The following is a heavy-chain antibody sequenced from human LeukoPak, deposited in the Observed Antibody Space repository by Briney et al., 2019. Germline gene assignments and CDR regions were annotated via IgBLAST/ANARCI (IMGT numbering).Heavy chain of an antibody. J-gene: IGHJ5*02. Sequence: SVKVSCKASGYTLTDYYMHWVRQAPGQGLEWMGGIIPIFGTANYAQKFQGRVTITADESTSTAYMELSSLRSEDTAVYYCARVPGVLYDSSGYRNWFDPWGQGTLVTVSS. CDR1: GYTLTDYY. CDR3: ARVPGVLYDSSGYRNWFDP. D-gene: IGHD3-22*01. V-gene: IGHV1-69*13. CDR2: IIPIFGTA.